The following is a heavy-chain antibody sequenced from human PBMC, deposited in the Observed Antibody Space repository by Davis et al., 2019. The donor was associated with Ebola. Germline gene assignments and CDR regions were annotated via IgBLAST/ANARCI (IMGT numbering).Heavy chain of an antibody. D-gene: IGHD5-24*01. J-gene: IGHJ4*02. V-gene: IGHV1-46*01. CDR1: GYTFTSHN. CDR3: AREGEMATIGLEAILNPFDY. Sequence: AASVKVSCKASGYTFTSHNMHWVRQAPGQGLEWMGIFKPSDGSTSYAQKFQGRVTMTRDTSTSTVYMELSSLRSEDTAVYYCAREGEMATIGLEAILNPFDYWGQGTLVTVSS. CDR2: FKPSDGST.